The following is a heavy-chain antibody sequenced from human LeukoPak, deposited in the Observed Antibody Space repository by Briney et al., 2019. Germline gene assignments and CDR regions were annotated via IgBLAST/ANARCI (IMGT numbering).Heavy chain of an antibody. J-gene: IGHJ4*02. CDR3: AKQQLVRCFDY. Sequence: SETLSLTCTVSGGSVSSSSYYWGWIRQPPGKGLEWIGSLYYSGSTYYNPSLKSRVTISGDTSKTQFSLKLSSVTAADTAVYYCAKQQLVRCFDYWGQGTLVTVSS. D-gene: IGHD6-13*01. CDR1: GGSVSSSSYY. CDR2: LYYSGST. V-gene: IGHV4-39*01.